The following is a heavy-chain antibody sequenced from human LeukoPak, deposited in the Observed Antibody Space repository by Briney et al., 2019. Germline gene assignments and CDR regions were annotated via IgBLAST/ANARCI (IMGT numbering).Heavy chain of an antibody. V-gene: IGHV1-69*13. J-gene: IGHJ4*02. Sequence: GASVKVSCQASGGTFSRFTISWVRQAPGQGFEWMGGITPIFGTANFAQRFQGRVSITADESTSTAFMELSSLRSEDTAVYYCAREWGLESSGSYYAYWGQGTLVTVSS. CDR2: ITPIFGTA. CDR1: GGTFSRFT. CDR3: AREWGLESSGSYYAY. D-gene: IGHD3-22*01.